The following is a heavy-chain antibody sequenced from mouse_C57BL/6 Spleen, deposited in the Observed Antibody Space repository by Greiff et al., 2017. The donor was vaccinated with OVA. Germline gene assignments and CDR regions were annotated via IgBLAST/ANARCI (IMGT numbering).Heavy chain of an antibody. CDR3: ARRGYDYFDY. J-gene: IGHJ2*01. CDR1: GYSITSGYY. V-gene: IGHV3-6*01. D-gene: IGHD3-2*02. CDR2: ISYDGSN. Sequence: EVQLQESGPGLVKPSQSLSLTCSVTGYSITSGYYWNWIRQFPGNKLEWMGYISYDGSNNYNPSLKNRISITRDTSKNQFFLKLNSVTTEDTATYYCARRGYDYFDYWGQGTTLTVSS.